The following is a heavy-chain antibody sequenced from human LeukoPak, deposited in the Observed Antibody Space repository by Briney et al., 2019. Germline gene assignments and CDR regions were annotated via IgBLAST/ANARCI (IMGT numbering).Heavy chain of an antibody. V-gene: IGHV3-23*01. Sequence: GGSLRLSCAASGFTFSSYAMSWVRQAPGKGLEWVSSIRGSGSSTFYADSVQGRFTIFRDNSKNTVYLQMNSLRGEDTAVYYCAKPGSGSYFTHNYFDPWGQGTLVTVSS. CDR2: IRGSGSST. D-gene: IGHD1-26*01. J-gene: IGHJ5*02. CDR3: AKPGSGSYFTHNYFDP. CDR1: GFTFSSYA.